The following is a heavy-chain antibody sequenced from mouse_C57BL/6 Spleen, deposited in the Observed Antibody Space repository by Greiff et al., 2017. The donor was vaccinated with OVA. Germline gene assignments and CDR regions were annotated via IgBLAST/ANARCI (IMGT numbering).Heavy chain of an antibody. Sequence: QVQLKQSGAELMKPGASVKLSCKATGYTFTGYWIEWVKQRPGHGLEWIGEILPGSGSTNYNEKFKGKATFTADTSSNTDYMQLSSLTTEDSAIYYSARSYDYGGKTYYAMDYWGQGTSVTVSS. CDR1: GYTFTGYW. J-gene: IGHJ4*01. D-gene: IGHD2-4*01. CDR3: ARSYDYGGKTYYAMDY. CDR2: ILPGSGST. V-gene: IGHV1-9*01.